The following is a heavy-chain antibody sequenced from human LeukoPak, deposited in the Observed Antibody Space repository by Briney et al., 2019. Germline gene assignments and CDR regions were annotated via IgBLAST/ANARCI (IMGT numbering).Heavy chain of an antibody. J-gene: IGHJ4*02. CDR3: ARGERGLEQLVFDY. D-gene: IGHD6-6*01. Sequence: GGSLRLSCAASGFTFSSYAFHWVRQAPGKGLEWVATISYDGSNTYYGDSVRGRFTISRDNSKNTLYLQMNSLRAEDTAVYFCARGERGLEQLVFDYWGQGTLVTASS. CDR1: GFTFSSYA. V-gene: IGHV3-30*04. CDR2: ISYDGSNT.